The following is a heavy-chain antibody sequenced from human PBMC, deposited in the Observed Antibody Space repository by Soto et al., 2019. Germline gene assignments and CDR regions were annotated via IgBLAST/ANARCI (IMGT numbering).Heavy chain of an antibody. J-gene: IGHJ4*02. D-gene: IGHD6-19*01. CDR3: ARDFITVPHVLSAY. CDR1: GFTFGTYG. V-gene: IGHV3-33*01. Sequence: PGESLKISCAASGFTFGTYGMHLVRQAPGKGLEWVASILHDGSKRHYTDSVKGRVTISRDNCKNTVDLQRSGLRAVGTAVYYCARDFITVPHVLSAYWGTGPLVTSPQ. CDR2: ILHDGSKR.